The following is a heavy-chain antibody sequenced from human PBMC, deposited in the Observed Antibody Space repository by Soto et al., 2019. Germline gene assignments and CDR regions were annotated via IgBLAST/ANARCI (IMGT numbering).Heavy chain of an antibody. Sequence: EVQVLESGGGLVQPGGSLRLSCAASGFTFSHYAMSWVRQAPGKGLEWVSTISGSDGSTYYADSVKGRFTISRDNSKNTLYLQMNSLRAEDTAVYYCAKKFHYGSGTYLYYFDYWGQGTLVTVSS. CDR1: GFTFSHYA. CDR2: ISGSDGST. V-gene: IGHV3-23*01. J-gene: IGHJ4*02. D-gene: IGHD3-10*01. CDR3: AKKFHYGSGTYLYYFDY.